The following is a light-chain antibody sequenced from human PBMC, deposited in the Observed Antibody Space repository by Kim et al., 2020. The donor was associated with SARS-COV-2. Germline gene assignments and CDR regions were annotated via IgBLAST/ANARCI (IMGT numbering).Light chain of an antibody. J-gene: IGLJ2*01. CDR3: QAWDSSIVV. Sequence: SYELTQPPSVSVSPGQTASITCSGDKLGDKYACWYQQKPGQSPVLVIYQDSKRPSGIPERFSGSNSGNTATLTISGTQAMDEADYYGQAWDSSIVVFGGGTQRTVL. V-gene: IGLV3-1*01. CDR2: QDS. CDR1: KLGDKY.